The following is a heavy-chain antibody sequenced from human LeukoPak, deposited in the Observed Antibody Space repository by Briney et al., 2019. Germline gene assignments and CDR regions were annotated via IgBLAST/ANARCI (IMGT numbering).Heavy chain of an antibody. J-gene: IGHJ4*02. V-gene: IGHV3-7*01. D-gene: IGHD1-26*01. CDR2: IKQDGSEK. CDR3: ASVMGAPADY. CDR1: GFTFSSYW. Sequence: GGSLRLSCAASGFTFSSYWMTWVRQAPGKGLEWVANIKQDGSEKYYVDSVKGRFIISRDNAKNSLYLQMNSLRAEDTAVYYCASVMGAPADYWGQGTLVTVSS.